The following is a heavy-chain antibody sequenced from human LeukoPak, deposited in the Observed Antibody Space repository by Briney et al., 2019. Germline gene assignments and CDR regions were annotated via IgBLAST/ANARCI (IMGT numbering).Heavy chain of an antibody. CDR1: GFTFSDYN. CDR3: AKSLSCSRTTCYAYDY. CDR2: ISSSSSFI. D-gene: IGHD2-2*01. V-gene: IGHV3-21*04. Sequence: HGGSLRLSCAASGFTFSDYNMNWVRPAPGKGLEWVSSISSSSSFIYYADSVKGRFTISRDNSKNTLYLQMNSLSAEDTAVYYCAKSLSCSRTTCYAYDYWGQGTLVTVSS. J-gene: IGHJ4*02.